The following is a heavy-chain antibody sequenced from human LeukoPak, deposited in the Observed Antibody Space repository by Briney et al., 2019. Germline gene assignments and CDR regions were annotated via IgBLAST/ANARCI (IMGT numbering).Heavy chain of an antibody. D-gene: IGHD3-16*01. Sequence: SETLSLTCTVSGGSISSYYWSWIRQPAGEGLEWVGHIYSTGSTLYNPSLKTRVTLSVDRSKNQSSLSLNSVTAADTAMYYCARDWGTWHAFDLWGQGTMVTVSS. V-gene: IGHV4-4*07. CDR1: GGSISSYY. CDR2: IYSTGST. J-gene: IGHJ3*01. CDR3: ARDWGTWHAFDL.